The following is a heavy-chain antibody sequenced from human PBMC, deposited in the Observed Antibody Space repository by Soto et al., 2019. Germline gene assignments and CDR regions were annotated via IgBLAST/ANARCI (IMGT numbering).Heavy chain of an antibody. V-gene: IGHV1-69*01. D-gene: IGHD1-26*01. CDR3: GRGGSWEKVDS. CDR2: IIVIFGPA. J-gene: IGHJ4*02. Sequence: QVQLVQSGAEVKKPGSSVKVSCKASGGTVHNSAISWVRQAPGQGLGWMGGIIVIFGPAIYAQKFQGRVTITADESTNTAFLDLNSLRSDDTAVYYCGRGGSWEKVDSWGPGTLVTVSS. CDR1: GGTVHNSA.